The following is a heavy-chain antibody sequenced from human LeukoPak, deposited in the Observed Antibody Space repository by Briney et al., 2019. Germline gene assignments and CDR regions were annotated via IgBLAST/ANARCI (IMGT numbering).Heavy chain of an antibody. V-gene: IGHV4-30-2*01. D-gene: IGHD2-2*01. CDR2: IYHSGST. CDR1: GGSISSGGYY. J-gene: IGHJ4*02. Sequence: PSETLSLTCTVSGGSISSGGYYWSWIRQPPGKGLEWIGYIYHSGSTYYNPSLKSRVTISVDRSKNQFSLKLSSVTAADTAVYYCARVVPAAIDYWGQGTLVTVSS. CDR3: ARVVPAAIDY.